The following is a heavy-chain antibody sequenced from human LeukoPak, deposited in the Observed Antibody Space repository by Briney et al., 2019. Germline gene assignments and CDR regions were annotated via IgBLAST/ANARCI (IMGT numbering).Heavy chain of an antibody. CDR3: ARENSPTYYYDSSGYQN. D-gene: IGHD3-22*01. V-gene: IGHV4-31*03. CDR2: IYYSGST. Sequence: SETLSLTCTVSGVSISSGGYYWSWIRQHPGKGLEWIGYIYYSGSTYYNPSLKSRVTISVDTSKNQFSLKLSSVTAADTAVYYCARENSPTYYYDSSGYQNWGQGTLVTVSS. J-gene: IGHJ4*02. CDR1: GVSISSGGYY.